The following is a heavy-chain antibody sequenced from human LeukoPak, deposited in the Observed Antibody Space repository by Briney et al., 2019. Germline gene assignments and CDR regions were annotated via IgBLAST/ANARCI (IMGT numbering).Heavy chain of an antibody. V-gene: IGHV3-74*03. Sequence: PGGSLRLSCAASGFTFSNYWMHWVRQAPGKGLVWVSRINRDGSSKTYGDSVKGRFTISRDNAKNTLYLQMNSLRAEDTAVYCCAKDPRVWGSYRQYYFDYWGQGTLVTVSS. CDR1: GFTFSNYW. J-gene: IGHJ4*02. CDR3: AKDPRVWGSYRQYYFDY. D-gene: IGHD3-16*02. CDR2: INRDGSSK.